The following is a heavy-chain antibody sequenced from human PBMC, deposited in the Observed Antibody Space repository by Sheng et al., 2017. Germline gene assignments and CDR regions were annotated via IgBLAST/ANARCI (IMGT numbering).Heavy chain of an antibody. CDR1: GFVFRNYG. J-gene: IGHJ4*02. CDR3: ASGEGATRYFDN. D-gene: IGHD1-26*01. Sequence: QAQLVESGGGVVQPGRSLRLSCAASGFVFRNYGMHWVRQAPGKGLEWVAIIFYDGSNQYYADSVKGRFTVSRDNRKNTLYLQLNSLRTEDTAVYYCASGEGATRYFDNWGLGTLVTVSS. CDR2: IFYDGSNQ. V-gene: IGHV3-30*06.